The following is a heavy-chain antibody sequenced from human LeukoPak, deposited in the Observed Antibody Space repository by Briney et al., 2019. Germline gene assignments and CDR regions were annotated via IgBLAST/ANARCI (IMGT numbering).Heavy chain of an antibody. D-gene: IGHD6-13*01. Sequence: SETLSLTCTVSGGSISSYYWCWIRQPPGKGLEWIGYIYYSGSTNYNPSLKSRVTISVDTSKNQFSLKLSSVTAADTAVYYCARDAGSRRHNWFDPWGQGTLVTVSS. CDR1: GGSISSYY. V-gene: IGHV4-59*01. CDR2: IYYSGST. CDR3: ARDAGSRRHNWFDP. J-gene: IGHJ5*02.